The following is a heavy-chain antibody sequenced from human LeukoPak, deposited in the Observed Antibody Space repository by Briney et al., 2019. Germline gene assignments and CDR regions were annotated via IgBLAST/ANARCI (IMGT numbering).Heavy chain of an antibody. CDR1: GGSVSSGSYY. V-gene: IGHV4-61*01. J-gene: IGHJ5*02. CDR2: IYYSGST. CDR3: ARIFHSGYDLNWFDP. Sequence: SETLSLTCTVSGGSVSSGSYYWSWIRQPSGKGLEWLGYIYYSGSTNYNPSLKSRVTISVDTSKNQFSLKLSSVTAADTAVYYCARIFHSGYDLNWFDPWGQGTLVTVSS. D-gene: IGHD5-12*01.